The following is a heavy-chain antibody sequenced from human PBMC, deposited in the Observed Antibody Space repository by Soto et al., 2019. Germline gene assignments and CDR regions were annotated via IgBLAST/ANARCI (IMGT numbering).Heavy chain of an antibody. D-gene: IGHD1-1*01. CDR3: ARGKQQLVPYYYYAMDV. V-gene: IGHV4-30-4*01. J-gene: IGHJ6*02. Sequence: SETLSLTCTVSGGSISSGDYYWSWIRQPPGKGLEWIGYIYYSGSTYYNPSLKSRVSISVDTSKNQFSLKLSSVTAADTAVYYCARGKQQLVPYYYYAMDVWGQGTTVTVSS. CDR2: IYYSGST. CDR1: GGSISSGDYY.